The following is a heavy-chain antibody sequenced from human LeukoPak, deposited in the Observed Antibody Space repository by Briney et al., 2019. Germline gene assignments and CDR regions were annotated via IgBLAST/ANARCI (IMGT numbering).Heavy chain of an antibody. J-gene: IGHJ6*02. CDR1: GFTVSSNY. CDR2: IYSGGST. D-gene: IGHD2-2*01. V-gene: IGHV3-53*05. CDR3: ARDFRPAYYYYYGMDV. Sequence: GGSLRLSCAASGFTVSSNYMSWVRQAPGKGLEWVSVIYSGGSTYYADSVKGRFTISGDNSKNTLYLQMNSLRAEDTAVYYCARDFRPAYYYYYGMDVWGQGTTVTVSS.